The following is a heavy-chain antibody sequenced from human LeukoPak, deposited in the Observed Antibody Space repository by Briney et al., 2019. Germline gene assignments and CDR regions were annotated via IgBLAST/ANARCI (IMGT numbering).Heavy chain of an antibody. Sequence: PSETLSLTCTVSGGSISNYYWSWIRQPPGKGLEWIGYIYYSGSTRYNPSLRSRVIISVDTSKNQFSLKLNSVTAADTAVYYCARHRYDYDSSGYFDYWGQGTQVTASS. CDR3: ARHRYDYDSSGYFDY. CDR1: GGSISNYY. J-gene: IGHJ4*02. D-gene: IGHD3-22*01. CDR2: IYYSGST. V-gene: IGHV4-59*08.